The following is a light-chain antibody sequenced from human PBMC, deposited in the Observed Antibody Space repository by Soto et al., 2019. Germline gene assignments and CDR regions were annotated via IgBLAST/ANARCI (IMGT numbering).Light chain of an antibody. Sequence: EVVLTQSPGTLSLSPGDRATLSCRASQSVSNNYLAWYQQKPGQAPRLVIFGSSDRATGIPDRFSGSGSGTDFTLTISRLEPDDFAVYFCQQDGTSPPYTFGQGTGLEIK. V-gene: IGKV3-20*01. CDR2: GSS. J-gene: IGKJ2*01. CDR3: QQDGTSPPYT. CDR1: QSVSNNY.